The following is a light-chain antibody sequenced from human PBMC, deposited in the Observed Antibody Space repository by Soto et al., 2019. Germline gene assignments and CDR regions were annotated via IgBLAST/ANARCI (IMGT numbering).Light chain of an antibody. Sequence: EIVLTQSPGTLSLSPGERATLSCRASQRVSSSYLAWYQQKPGQAPRLLIYGASSRATGIPDRFSGSGSGTDLTLTISRREPEDFAVYYCQQYGSSPWPFGPGTKVEIK. CDR3: QQYGSSPWP. J-gene: IGKJ1*01. CDR1: QRVSSSY. V-gene: IGKV3-20*01. CDR2: GAS.